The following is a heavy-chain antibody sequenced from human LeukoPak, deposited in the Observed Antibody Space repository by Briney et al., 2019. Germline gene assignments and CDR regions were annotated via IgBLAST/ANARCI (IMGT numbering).Heavy chain of an antibody. J-gene: IGHJ4*02. Sequence: GGSLRLSCTASGFTFGDYLMSWFRQAPGKGLEWIGFISGGTTEYAASVKGRFTISRDDSTSIPYLQMNSLTPEDTAVYYCSRGSGWLSVYWGQGTLVTASS. CDR2: ISGGTT. V-gene: IGHV3-49*03. CDR3: SRGSGWLSVY. CDR1: GFTFGDYL. D-gene: IGHD6-19*01.